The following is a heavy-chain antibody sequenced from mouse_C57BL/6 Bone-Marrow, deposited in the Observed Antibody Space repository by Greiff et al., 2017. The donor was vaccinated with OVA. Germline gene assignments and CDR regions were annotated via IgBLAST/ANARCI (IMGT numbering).Heavy chain of an antibody. J-gene: IGHJ1*03. CDR3: ARGSNYLDWYFDV. D-gene: IGHD2-5*01. CDR2: FHPYNDDT. Sequence: QVQLKESGAELVKPGASVKMSCKASGYTFTTYPIEWMKQNHGKSLEWIGNFHPYNDDTKYNEKFKGKATLTVEKSSSTVYLELSRLTSDDSAVYYCARGSNYLDWYFDVWGTGTTVTVSS. V-gene: IGHV1-47*01. CDR1: GYTFTTYP.